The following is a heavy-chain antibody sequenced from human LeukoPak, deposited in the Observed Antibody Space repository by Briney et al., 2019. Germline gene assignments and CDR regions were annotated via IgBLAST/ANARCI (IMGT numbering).Heavy chain of an antibody. Sequence: ASVKVSCKASGYTFSSYGISWVRQAPGQGLEWMGWISGYNGNTNYAQKLQGRVTMTTDTSTSTAYMELRSLRSDDTAVYYCARPGYDSSGYIDAFDIWGQGTMVTVSS. CDR3: ARPGYDSSGYIDAFDI. CDR2: ISGYNGNT. D-gene: IGHD3-22*01. V-gene: IGHV1-18*01. J-gene: IGHJ3*02. CDR1: GYTFSSYG.